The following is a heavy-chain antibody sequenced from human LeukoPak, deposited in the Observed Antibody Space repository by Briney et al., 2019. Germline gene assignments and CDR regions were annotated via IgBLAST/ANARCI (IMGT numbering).Heavy chain of an antibody. V-gene: IGHV4-39*07. CDR2: INQSGST. CDR3: ARGSSIRRYYYYYYMDV. Sequence: SETLSLTCTVSGGSLSSSSYYWGWIRQPPGRGLEWVGEINQSGSTNYNPSLKSRVTISVDTSKNQFSLKLSSVTAADMAVYYCARGSSIRRYYYYYYMDVWGKGTTVTVSS. J-gene: IGHJ6*03. D-gene: IGHD1-14*01. CDR1: GGSLSSSSYY.